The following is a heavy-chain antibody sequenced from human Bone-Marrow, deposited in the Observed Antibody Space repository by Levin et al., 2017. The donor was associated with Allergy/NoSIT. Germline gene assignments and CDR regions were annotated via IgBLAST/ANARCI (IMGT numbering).Heavy chain of an antibody. V-gene: IGHV1-2*06. CDR2: ISPNSGGT. CDR3: ARYREGLYSSSSFAFEI. CDR1: GYTFTGYF. J-gene: IGHJ3*02. Sequence: ASVKVSCKASGYTFTGYFLHWVRQAPGQGLEWMGRISPNSGGTIFAHNFQGRVTMATDTSISTAYMELSRLNSDDPAVYYGARYREGLYSSSSFAFEIWGQGTVVTVSS. D-gene: IGHD6-6*01.